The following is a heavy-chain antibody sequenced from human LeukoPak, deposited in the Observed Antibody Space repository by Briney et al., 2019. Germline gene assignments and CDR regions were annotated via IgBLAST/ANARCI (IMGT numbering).Heavy chain of an antibody. J-gene: IGHJ5*02. Sequence: SETLSLTCTVSGGSISRYYWSWIRQPPGKGLEWVGYVYTSGSTNYNPSLKRRVTIPVDTSKNQFSLKLSSVTAADTAVYYCARLGYSYGYLGGDWFDPWGQGTLVTVSS. D-gene: IGHD5-18*01. CDR3: ARLGYSYGYLGGDWFDP. CDR2: VYTSGST. CDR1: GGSISRYY. V-gene: IGHV4-4*09.